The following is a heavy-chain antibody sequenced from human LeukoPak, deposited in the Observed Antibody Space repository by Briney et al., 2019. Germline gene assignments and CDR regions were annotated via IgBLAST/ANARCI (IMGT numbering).Heavy chain of an antibody. CDR1: GGSMSSYY. V-gene: IGHV4-59*08. Sequence: SETLSLTCTVSGGSMSSYYWSWIRQPPGKGLEWIGYIYYSGSINYNPSLKSRVTISVDTSKNQFSLKLSSVTAADTAVYYCARHYYGSGSTLDYWGQGTLVTVSS. D-gene: IGHD3-10*01. CDR2: IYYSGSI. CDR3: ARHYYGSGSTLDY. J-gene: IGHJ4*02.